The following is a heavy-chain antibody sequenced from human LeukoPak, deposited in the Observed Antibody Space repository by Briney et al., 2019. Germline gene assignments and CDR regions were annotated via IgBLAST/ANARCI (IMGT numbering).Heavy chain of an antibody. D-gene: IGHD2-2*01. CDR2: ISAYNGNT. CDR3: ARVPQDIVVVPAAALGHFDY. J-gene: IGHJ4*02. V-gene: IGHV1-18*01. CDR1: GYTFTSYG. Sequence: ASVKVSCKASGYTFTSYGISWVRQAPGQGLEWMGWISAYNGNTNYAQKLQGRVTMTTDTSTSTAYMELRSLKSDDTAVHYCARVPQDIVVVPAAALGHFDYWGQGTLVTVSS.